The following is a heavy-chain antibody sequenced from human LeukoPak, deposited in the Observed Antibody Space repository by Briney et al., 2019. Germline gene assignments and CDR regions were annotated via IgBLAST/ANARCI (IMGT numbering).Heavy chain of an antibody. CDR3: ARNISGGWYVDY. CDR2: ISGSGDST. J-gene: IGHJ4*02. CDR1: GFTFSSHA. V-gene: IGHV3-23*01. D-gene: IGHD6-19*01. Sequence: GGSLRLSCAVSGFTFSSHAMSWVRQAPGKGLEWVSAISGSGDSTSYADSVKGRFSVSRDNSKNTLYLQMNSLRAEDTALYYCARNISGGWYVDYWGQGTLVTVSS.